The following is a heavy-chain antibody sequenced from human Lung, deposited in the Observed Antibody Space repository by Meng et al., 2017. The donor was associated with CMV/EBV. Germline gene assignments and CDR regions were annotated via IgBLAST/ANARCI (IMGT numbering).Heavy chain of an antibody. J-gene: IGHJ4*02. CDR1: GFTFDDYA. Sequence: SLKIXCAASGFTFDDYAMHWVRQAPGKGLEWVSGISWNSGSIGYADSVKGRFTISRDNAKNSLYLQMNSLRAEDTALYYCAKDIFPATVTTSFLDYWGQGTLVTVSS. CDR3: AKDIFPATVTTSFLDY. D-gene: IGHD4-17*01. V-gene: IGHV3-9*01. CDR2: ISWNSGSI.